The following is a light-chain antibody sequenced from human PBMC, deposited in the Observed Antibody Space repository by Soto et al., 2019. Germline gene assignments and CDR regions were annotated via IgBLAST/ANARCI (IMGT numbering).Light chain of an antibody. CDR2: EVS. CDR3: SSYTITSTYV. J-gene: IGLJ1*01. CDR1: SSDVGGYNY. Sequence: QSVLTQPASVSWSPGQSITISCTGTSSDVGGYNYVSWYQQHPGKAPKLIIYEVSDRPSGVSNRFSGSKSGNTASLTISGLQAEDEADYYCSSYTITSTYVFGTGTKLTVL. V-gene: IGLV2-14*01.